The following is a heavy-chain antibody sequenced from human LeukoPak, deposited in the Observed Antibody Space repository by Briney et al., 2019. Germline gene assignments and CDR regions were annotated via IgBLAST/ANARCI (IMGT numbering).Heavy chain of an antibody. V-gene: IGHV4-39*07. CDR2: FYYSGSI. CDR1: GGSISSTSYY. D-gene: IGHD3-22*01. CDR3: ARSVYDTTGGGAFDI. Sequence: PSETLSLTCIVSGGSISSTSYYWGWIRQSPGKGLEWIGSFYYSGSIFDNRSLRSRVTISVDKSKNQFSLTLISVTAADTAFYYCARSVYDTTGGGAFDIWGQGTLVTVSS. J-gene: IGHJ3*02.